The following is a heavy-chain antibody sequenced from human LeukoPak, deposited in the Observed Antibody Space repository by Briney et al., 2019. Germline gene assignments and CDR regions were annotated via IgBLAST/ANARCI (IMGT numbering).Heavy chain of an antibody. V-gene: IGHV3-21*01. D-gene: IGHD6-6*01. CDR2: ISSSSSYT. Sequence: GGSLRLSCAASGFTFSSYSMNWVRQAPGKGLEWVSSISSSSSYTYYADSVKGRFTISRDNAKNSLYLQMNSLRAEDTAVYYCARSVAASSGWFDPWGQGTLVTVSS. CDR3: ARSVAASSGWFDP. CDR1: GFTFSSYS. J-gene: IGHJ5*02.